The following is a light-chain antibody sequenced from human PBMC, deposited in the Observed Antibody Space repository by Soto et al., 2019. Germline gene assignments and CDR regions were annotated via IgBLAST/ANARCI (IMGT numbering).Light chain of an antibody. CDR2: GVS. J-gene: IGLJ3*02. V-gene: IGLV2-11*01. CDR1: NSDVGGYNY. CDR3: CSYVDTDTWV. Sequence: QSALTQPRSVSGSPGQSVTISCTGTNSDVGGYNYVSWYQQYPGKAPKLMISGVSERPSGVPDRFSGSKSGNTASLTISGLQAEDEADYYCCSYVDTDTWVFGGGTKVTLL.